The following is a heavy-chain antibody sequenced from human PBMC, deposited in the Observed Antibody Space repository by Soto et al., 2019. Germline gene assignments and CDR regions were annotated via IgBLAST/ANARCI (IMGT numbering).Heavy chain of an antibody. J-gene: IGHJ3*02. D-gene: IGHD3-10*01. CDR3: ARGMYGSGSYYIGDAFDM. CDR1: GFTVSDMY. Sequence: QPGGSLRLSFAVSGFTVSDMYMHWARQAPGRGLGWVSVIYRGGDTFNADSGKGRFTISRNNSKNTMYLQMNSLRAEDTAVYYCARGMYGSGSYYIGDAFDMWGQGTMVTVSS. V-gene: IGHV3-53*01. CDR2: IYRGGDT.